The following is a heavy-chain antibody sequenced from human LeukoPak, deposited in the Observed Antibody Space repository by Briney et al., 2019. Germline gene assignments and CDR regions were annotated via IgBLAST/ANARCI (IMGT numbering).Heavy chain of an antibody. CDR3: ASGYSNYAEGFDY. D-gene: IGHD4-11*01. V-gene: IGHV1-69*13. Sequence: SVEVSCKASGGTFSSYAISWVRQAPGQGLEWMGGIIPIFGTANYAQKFQGRVTITADESTSTAYMELSSLRSEDTAVYYCASGYSNYAEGFDYWGQGTLVTVSS. CDR1: GGTFSSYA. J-gene: IGHJ4*02. CDR2: IIPIFGTA.